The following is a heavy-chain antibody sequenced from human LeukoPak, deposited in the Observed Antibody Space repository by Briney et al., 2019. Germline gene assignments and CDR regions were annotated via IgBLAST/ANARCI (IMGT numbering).Heavy chain of an antibody. CDR3: ARDRAVKARIGGMDV. CDR1: GFTFSGYS. V-gene: IGHV3-21*06. J-gene: IGHJ6*02. D-gene: IGHD5-24*01. Sequence: PGGSLRLSCEASGFTFSGYSMNWVRQAPGKGLEWVSYISESSSHTYNADSVKGRFTISRDNAKNSLYLRMNSLRVEDTGIYYCARDRAVKARIGGMDVWGQGTTVIVSS. CDR2: ISESSSHT.